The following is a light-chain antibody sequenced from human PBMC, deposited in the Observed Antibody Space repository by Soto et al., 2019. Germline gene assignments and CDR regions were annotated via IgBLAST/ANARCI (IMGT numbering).Light chain of an antibody. V-gene: IGLV2-14*01. J-gene: IGLJ2*01. CDR1: SSDVGGYNY. CDR3: TSYTSSSPLL. CDR2: DVS. Sequence: QSALTQPASVSGSPGQSITISCTGTSSDVGGYNYVCWYQQHPDKAPKLMIYDVSTRPSGVSHRFSGSKSGNTASLTISGLQAEDEADYYCTSYTSSSPLLFGGGTKLTVL.